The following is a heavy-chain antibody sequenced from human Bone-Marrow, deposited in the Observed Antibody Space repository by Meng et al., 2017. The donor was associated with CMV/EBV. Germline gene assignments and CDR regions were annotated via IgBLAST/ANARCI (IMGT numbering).Heavy chain of an antibody. V-gene: IGHV3-30-3*01. CDR2: ISWDGTNK. Sequence: GESLKISCAASGFTFTNFAIRWVRQAPGKGLEWVALISWDGTNKYYADSVRGRFTISRDNSKNTLYLQMNSLRAEDTAVYYCARDGLRRYQPEYYYYDLDVWGQGTTVAVSS. CDR3: ARDGLRRYQPEYYYYDLDV. J-gene: IGHJ6*02. D-gene: IGHD2-2*01. CDR1: GFTFTNFA.